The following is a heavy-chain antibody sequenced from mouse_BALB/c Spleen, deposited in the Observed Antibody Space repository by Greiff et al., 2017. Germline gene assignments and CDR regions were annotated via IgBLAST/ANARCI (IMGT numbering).Heavy chain of an antibody. CDR3: ARIYDVYYVYAMDY. V-gene: IGHV5-6*01. D-gene: IGHD2-3*01. J-gene: IGHJ4*01. Sequence: EVKLVESGGDLVKPGGSLKLSCAASGFTFSSYGMSWVRQTPDKRLEWVATISSGGSYTYYPDSVKGRFTISRDNAKNTLYLQMSSLKSEDTAMYYCARIYDVYYVYAMDYWGQGTSVTVSS. CDR2: ISSGGSYT. CDR1: GFTFSSYG.